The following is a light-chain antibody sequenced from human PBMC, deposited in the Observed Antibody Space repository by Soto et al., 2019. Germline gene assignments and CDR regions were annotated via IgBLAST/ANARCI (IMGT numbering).Light chain of an antibody. V-gene: IGKV1-5*03. CDR2: KAS. J-gene: IGKJ1*01. CDR1: QNINTW. Sequence: DIQMTQSPSTVSASVGYRVTVTCLASQNINTWLAWYQQKPGKAPKLLILKASSLESGVPSRFSGSGSGTEFTLTISSLQPDDLATYYCQQYNNYFWAFGQGTKVDIK. CDR3: QQYNNYFWA.